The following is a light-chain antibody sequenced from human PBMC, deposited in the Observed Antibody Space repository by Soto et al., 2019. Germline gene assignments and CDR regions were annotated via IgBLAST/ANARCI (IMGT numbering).Light chain of an antibody. CDR2: EVS. CDR1: SSDIGAYDY. CDR3: SSYTSSSTVGV. V-gene: IGLV2-14*01. Sequence: QSALTQPASVSGSPGQSITVSCTGTSSDIGAYDYVSWYQQHPGKAPKVIISEVSKRPSGVSHRFSGSKSGNTASLTISGLQAEDEADYYCSSYTSSSTVGVFVTGTKVTVL. J-gene: IGLJ1*01.